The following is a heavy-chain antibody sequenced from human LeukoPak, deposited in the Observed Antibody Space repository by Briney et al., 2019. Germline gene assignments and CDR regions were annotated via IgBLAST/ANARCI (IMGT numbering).Heavy chain of an antibody. D-gene: IGHD6-6*01. CDR3: ARHPIKQLAYMDV. Sequence: PSETLSLTCAVSGYSISSGYYWGWIRQPPGKGLEWIGSIYHSGSTYYNPSLKGRVTISVDTSKNQFSLKLSSVTAADTAVYYCARHPIKQLAYMDVWGKGTTVTVSS. CDR2: IYHSGST. CDR1: GYSISSGYY. J-gene: IGHJ6*03. V-gene: IGHV4-38-2*01.